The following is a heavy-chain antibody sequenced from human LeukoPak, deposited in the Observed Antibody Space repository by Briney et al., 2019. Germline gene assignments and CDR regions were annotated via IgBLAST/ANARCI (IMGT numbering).Heavy chain of an antibody. CDR3: ARAFYDYGDSVIFDY. Sequence: PSETLSLTCAVSGGSISSSNWWSWVRQPPGKGLEWIGEIYHSGSTNYNPSLKSRVTISVDKSKNQFSLKLSSVTAADTAVYYCARAFYDYGDSVIFDYWGQGTLLTVSS. D-gene: IGHD4-17*01. CDR1: GGSISSSNW. CDR2: IYHSGST. V-gene: IGHV4-4*02. J-gene: IGHJ4*02.